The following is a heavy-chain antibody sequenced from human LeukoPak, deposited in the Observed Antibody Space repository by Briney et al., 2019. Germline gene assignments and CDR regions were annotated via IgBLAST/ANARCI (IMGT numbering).Heavy chain of an antibody. CDR1: GYTFTSYG. CDR3: ARDCYYDSSGYDPSNNWFDP. J-gene: IGHJ5*02. Sequence: ASVKVSCKASGYTFTSYGISWVRQAPGQGLEWMGWISAYNGNTNYAQKLQGRVTMTTDTSTSTAYMELRSLRSDDTAVYYCARDCYYDSSGYDPSNNWFDPWGQGTLVTVSS. CDR2: ISAYNGNT. D-gene: IGHD3-22*01. V-gene: IGHV1-18*01.